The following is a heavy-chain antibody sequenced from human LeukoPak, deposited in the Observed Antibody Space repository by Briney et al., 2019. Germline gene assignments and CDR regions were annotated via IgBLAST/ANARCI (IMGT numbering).Heavy chain of an antibody. CDR2: ISYDGSNK. V-gene: IGHV3-30*18. CDR3: AKDGSSWYEDTWFDP. Sequence: GGSLRLSWAASGFTFSSYGMHWVRQAPGKGLEWVAVISYDGSNKNYADSVKGRFTISRDNSKNMLYLQMNSLRVEDTAVYYCAKDGSSWYEDTWFDPWGQGTLVIVSS. D-gene: IGHD6-13*01. J-gene: IGHJ5*02. CDR1: GFTFSSYG.